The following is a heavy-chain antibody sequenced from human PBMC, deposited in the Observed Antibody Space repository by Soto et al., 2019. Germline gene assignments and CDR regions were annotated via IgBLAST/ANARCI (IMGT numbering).Heavy chain of an antibody. J-gene: IGHJ5*02. CDR1: GYTFNSYG. D-gene: IGHD6-19*01. Sequence: ASVKVSCKASGYTFNSYGMSWVRQAPGQGLEWMGWISAYNGNTNYAQKLQGRVTMTTDTSTSTAYMELRSLRSDDTAVYYCARVKGSGWLNWFDPWGQGTPVTVSS. CDR2: ISAYNGNT. V-gene: IGHV1-18*01. CDR3: ARVKGSGWLNWFDP.